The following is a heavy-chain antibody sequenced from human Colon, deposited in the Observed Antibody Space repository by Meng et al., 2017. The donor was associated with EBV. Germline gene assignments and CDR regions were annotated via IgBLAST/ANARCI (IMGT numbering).Heavy chain of an antibody. J-gene: IGHJ2*01. Sequence: VQIHVPVPGLVKPSQTLPPTCTVSGGSISSGDYYWSWIRQPPGKGLALIGHIYYSGSTSYNPSLKSRVTISVDTSNTQFSLNFSSVTAADTAVYYCARVGWRQWSFDLWGRGTLVTVSS. CDR3: ARVGWRQWSFDL. CDR2: IYYSGST. CDR1: GGSISSGDYY. V-gene: IGHV4-30-4*01. D-gene: IGHD5-18*01.